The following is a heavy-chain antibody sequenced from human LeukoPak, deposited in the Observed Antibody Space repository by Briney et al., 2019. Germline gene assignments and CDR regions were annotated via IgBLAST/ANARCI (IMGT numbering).Heavy chain of an antibody. CDR2: IYTSGTT. D-gene: IGHD6-13*01. J-gene: IGHJ4*02. V-gene: IGHV4-38-2*02. Sequence: ASETLSLTCTVSGYSISSGYYWGWIRQPPGKGLEWIGRIYTSGTTHYNPSLKSRVTMSVDTSKNQFSLNLSSVTAADTAVYYCARFSSIAAAFDYWGLGTLVTVSS. CDR1: GYSISSGYY. CDR3: ARFSSIAAAFDY.